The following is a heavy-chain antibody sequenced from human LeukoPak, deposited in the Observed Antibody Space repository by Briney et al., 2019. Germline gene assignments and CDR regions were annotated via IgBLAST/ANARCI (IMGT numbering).Heavy chain of an antibody. CDR1: GFTFSSYG. CDR2: ISYDGSNK. J-gene: IGHJ2*01. V-gene: IGHV3-30*03. CDR3: ARDEIYYDSSGYYPHWYFDL. Sequence: GGSLRLSCAASGFTFSSYGMHWVRQAPRKGLEWVAVISYDGSNKYYADSVKGRFTISRDNSKNTLYLQMNSLRAEDTAVYYCARDEIYYDSSGYYPHWYFDLWGRGTLVTVSS. D-gene: IGHD3-22*01.